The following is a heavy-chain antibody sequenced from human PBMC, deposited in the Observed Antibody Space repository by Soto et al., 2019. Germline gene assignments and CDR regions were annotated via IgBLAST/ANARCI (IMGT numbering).Heavy chain of an antibody. CDR3: ARGPSVVNFDY. V-gene: IGHV4-34*01. CDR1: GGSFSGYY. Sequence: QVQLQQWGAGLLKPSETLSLTCAVYGGSFSGYYWSWIRQPPGKGLEWIGEINHSGSTNDNPSLKSRVTISVDTSKNQFSLKLSSVTAADTAVYYCARGPSVVNFDYWGQGTLVTVSS. J-gene: IGHJ4*02. CDR2: INHSGST. D-gene: IGHD2-15*01.